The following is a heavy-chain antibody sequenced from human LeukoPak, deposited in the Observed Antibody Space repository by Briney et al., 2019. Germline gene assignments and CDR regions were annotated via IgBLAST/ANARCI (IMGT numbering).Heavy chain of an antibody. CDR3: ARAGGSGYAMDDY. D-gene: IGHD5-12*01. Sequence: GGSLRLSCAASGFTFSSYGMHWVRQAPGKGLEWVAIICYDGTNKYYADSVKGRFTISRDKSKNTVYLQMNSLRVEDTAVYYCARAGGSGYAMDDYWGQGTLVTVSS. CDR2: ICYDGTNK. V-gene: IGHV3-33*01. CDR1: GFTFSSYG. J-gene: IGHJ4*02.